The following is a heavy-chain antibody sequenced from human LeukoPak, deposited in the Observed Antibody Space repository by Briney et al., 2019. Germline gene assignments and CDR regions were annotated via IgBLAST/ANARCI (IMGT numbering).Heavy chain of an antibody. CDR2: ISWNSGSI. CDR1: GFTFDDYA. V-gene: IGHV3-9*03. D-gene: IGHD4-11*01. J-gene: IGHJ3*02. CDR3: AKDITTVTTNAFDI. Sequence: GGSLRLSCAASGFTFDDYAMHWVRQAPGKGLERVSGISWNSGSIGYADSVKGRFTISRDNAKNSLYLQMNSLRAEDMALYYCAKDITTVTTNAFDIWGQGTMVTVSS.